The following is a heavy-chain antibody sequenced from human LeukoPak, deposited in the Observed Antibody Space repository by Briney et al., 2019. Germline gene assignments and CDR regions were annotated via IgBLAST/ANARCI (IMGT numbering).Heavy chain of an antibody. D-gene: IGHD3-10*01. Sequence: GGSLRLSCAASGVMFPSYWMTWVRQAPGKGLERVANIKQDGSEKYYVDSVKGRFTISRDNAKNSVYLQMNSLRAEDTAVYYCARRRHFGFLDSWGQGTLVTVSS. CDR3: ARRRHFGFLDS. V-gene: IGHV3-7*04. CDR2: IKQDGSEK. J-gene: IGHJ4*02. CDR1: GVMFPSYW.